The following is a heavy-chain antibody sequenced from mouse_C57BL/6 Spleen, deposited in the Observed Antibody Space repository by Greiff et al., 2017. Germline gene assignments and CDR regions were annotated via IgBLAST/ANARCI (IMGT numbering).Heavy chain of an antibody. CDR1: GFTFSSYG. Sequence: DVTLVESGGGLVKPGGSLKLSCAASGFTFSSYGLSWVRQTPDKRLEWVATISSGGSYTYYPDSVKGRFTISRDNAKNTLYLQMSSLKSEDTAMYYCARQDDGYSYAMDYWGQGTSVTVSS. D-gene: IGHD2-3*01. J-gene: IGHJ4*01. CDR3: ARQDDGYSYAMDY. V-gene: IGHV5-6*03. CDR2: ISSGGSYT.